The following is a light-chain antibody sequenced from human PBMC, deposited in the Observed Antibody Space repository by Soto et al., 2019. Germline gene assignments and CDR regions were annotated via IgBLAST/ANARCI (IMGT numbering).Light chain of an antibody. J-gene: IGLJ1*01. CDR3: SAYSDIDTQD. CDR2: EVN. Sequence: SVLTQAACGSRAPRQSITISCGGTSSDVGAYIYVSWYQQFPGKAPKLILYEVNNRPSGVSNRFSDSKSDTTASLTIPGLQPEDEADYYCSAYSDIDTQDFGTGTKVTVL. CDR1: SSDVGAYIY. V-gene: IGLV2-14*03.